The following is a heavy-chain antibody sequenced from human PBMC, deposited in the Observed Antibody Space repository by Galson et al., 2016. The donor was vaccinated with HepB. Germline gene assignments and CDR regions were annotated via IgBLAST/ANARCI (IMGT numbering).Heavy chain of an antibody. CDR3: SRDPGRDDGMDV. V-gene: IGHV3-33*08. CDR1: GFTFSSYA. D-gene: IGHD3-10*01. CDR2: IWYHASNK. Sequence: SLRLSCAASGFTFSSYAMHWVRQAPDKGLEWVADIWYHASNKYYADSVKSRFTISGDNSKNTVYLYMNSLRAEDTAVFYCSRDPGRDDGMDVWGQGTTVTVSS. J-gene: IGHJ6*02.